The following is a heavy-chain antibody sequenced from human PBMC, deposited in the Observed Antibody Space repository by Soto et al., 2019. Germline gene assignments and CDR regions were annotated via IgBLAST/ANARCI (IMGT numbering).Heavy chain of an antibody. CDR3: AKDRTGGREVDAFDI. V-gene: IGHV3-23*01. Sequence: GGSLRLSCAASGFTFSSYAMSWVRQAPGEGLEWVSAISGSGGSTYYADSVKGRFTISRDNSKNTLYLQMNSLRAEDTAVYYCAKDRTGGREVDAFDIWGQGTMVTVSS. CDR1: GFTFSSYA. CDR2: ISGSGGST. J-gene: IGHJ3*02. D-gene: IGHD3-16*01.